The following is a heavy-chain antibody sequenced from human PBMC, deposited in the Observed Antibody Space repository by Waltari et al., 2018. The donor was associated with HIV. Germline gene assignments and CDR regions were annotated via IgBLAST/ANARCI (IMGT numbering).Heavy chain of an antibody. Sequence: QVHLVKSGGGMVKPGGSLRLSCAASGFTFSDNYLSWIRQAPWTGLEWVSDISSSGGTTYYADSVQGRFTISRDNANNSLFLQMTRLRVDDTATYYCARAIYDSSGYYLDFWGQGSLVAVSS. CDR2: ISSSGGTT. CDR1: GFTFSDNY. CDR3: ARAIYDSSGYYLDF. V-gene: IGHV3-11*01. D-gene: IGHD3-22*01. J-gene: IGHJ4*02.